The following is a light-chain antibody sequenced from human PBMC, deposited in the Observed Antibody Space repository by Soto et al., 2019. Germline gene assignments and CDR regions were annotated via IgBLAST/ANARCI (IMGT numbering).Light chain of an antibody. CDR2: DAS. V-gene: IGKV1-5*01. CDR3: QHYDNLPLT. CDR1: QNINNW. Sequence: GDRVTITCRASQNINNWIAWYQQKPGKAPKFLIYDASTLESGVPSRFSGSGSRTHFSLTISNLQPEDVGTYFCQHYDNLPLTFGGGTKVDIK. J-gene: IGKJ4*01.